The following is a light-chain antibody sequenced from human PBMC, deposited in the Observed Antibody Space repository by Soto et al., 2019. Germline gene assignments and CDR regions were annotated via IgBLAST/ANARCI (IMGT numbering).Light chain of an antibody. CDR1: QNINTW. CDR3: QQYETYPLT. V-gene: IGKV1-5*03. CDR2: TAS. J-gene: IGKJ4*01. Sequence: DIQMTQSPSTLSASVGDRVTITCRASQNINTWLAWYQQKPGKAPYLLIYTASNLQSGVPSRFSGSASGTEFTLTISSLQPDDIATYYCQQYETYPLTYGGGTKVEI.